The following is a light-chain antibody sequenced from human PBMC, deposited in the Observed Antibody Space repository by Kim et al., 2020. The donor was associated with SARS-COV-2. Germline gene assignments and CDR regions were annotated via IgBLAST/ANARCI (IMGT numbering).Light chain of an antibody. CDR1: QHISRY. CDR3: QQSYSIPYT. Sequence: SASVGDRVTLSRRASQHISRYLNWYHQKPGRAPKLLIYGASSLQSGVPSRFSGSGSGTDFTLTISSLQPEDFATYYCQQSYSIPYTFGQGTKLEI. J-gene: IGKJ2*01. V-gene: IGKV1-39*01. CDR2: GAS.